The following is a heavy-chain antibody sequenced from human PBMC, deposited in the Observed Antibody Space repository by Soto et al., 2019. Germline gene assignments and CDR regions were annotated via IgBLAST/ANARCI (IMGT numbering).Heavy chain of an antibody. CDR2: IIPIFGIA. Sequence: QVQLVQSGAEVKKPGSSVKVSCKASGGTFSRYSITWVRQAPGHGLEWIGRIIPIFGIASYAQKFQGRVTMTADESTSTAYMELSSQKSDDTGVYYCAREDRDRATGLVPDDIDGMDVWGQGTTVTVPS. CDR1: GGTFSRYS. D-gene: IGHD2-2*01. V-gene: IGHV1-69*08. J-gene: IGHJ6*02. CDR3: AREDRDRATGLVPDDIDGMDV.